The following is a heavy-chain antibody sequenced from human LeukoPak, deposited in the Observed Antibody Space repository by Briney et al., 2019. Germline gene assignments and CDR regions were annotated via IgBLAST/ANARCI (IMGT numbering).Heavy chain of an antibody. CDR1: GYTFTSYG. J-gene: IGHJ4*02. Sequence: GASVKVSCTASGYTFTSYGISWVRQAPGQGLEWMGWISAYNGNTNYAQKLQGRVTMTTDTSTSTVHMELSGLRSEDTAVYYCARDQEGFDYWGQGTLVTVSS. CDR3: ARDQEGFDY. CDR2: ISAYNGNT. V-gene: IGHV1-18*01.